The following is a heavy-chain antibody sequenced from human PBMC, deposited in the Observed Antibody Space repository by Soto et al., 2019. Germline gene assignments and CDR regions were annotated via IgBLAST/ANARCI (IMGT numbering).Heavy chain of an antibody. J-gene: IGHJ4*02. CDR1: GGXXXXYA. Sequence: QVQLVQSGAEVKKPGSSVKVSCKASGGXXXXYAISWVRQAPXXXXEWMGGIIPIFGTANYAQKFQGRVTITADESTSTAYMDLSSLRSEDTAVYYCARDDPREWLVENYWGQGTLVTVSS. CDR2: IIPIFGTA. D-gene: IGHD6-19*01. CDR3: ARDDPREWLVENY. V-gene: IGHV1-69*01.